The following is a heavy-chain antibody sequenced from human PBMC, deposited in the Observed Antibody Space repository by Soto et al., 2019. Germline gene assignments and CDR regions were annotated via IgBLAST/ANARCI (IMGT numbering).Heavy chain of an antibody. V-gene: IGHV3-13*01. Sequence: GGSLRLSCAASGFTFSIYDMHWVRQATGKGLEWVSAIGTAGDTYYPGSVKGRFTISRENAKNSLYLQMNSLRAGDTAVYYCARGAYYYDSSGLGYWGQGTLVTVSS. J-gene: IGHJ4*02. CDR2: IGTAGDT. CDR3: ARGAYYYDSSGLGY. D-gene: IGHD3-22*01. CDR1: GFTFSIYD.